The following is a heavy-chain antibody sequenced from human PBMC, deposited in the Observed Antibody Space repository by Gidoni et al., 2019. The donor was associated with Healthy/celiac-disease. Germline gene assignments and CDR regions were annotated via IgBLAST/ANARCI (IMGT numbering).Heavy chain of an antibody. CDR3: ARLQLYGLGSGSRDY. D-gene: IGHD3-10*01. Sequence: VQLQQWGAGLLKPSETLSLTCPVYGGSFSGYYWSWIRQPPGKGLEWIGEINHSGSTNYNPSLKSRVTISVDTSKNQFSLKLSSVTAADTAVYYCARLQLYGLGSGSRDYWGQGTLVTVSS. V-gene: IGHV4-34*01. CDR2: INHSGST. J-gene: IGHJ4*02. CDR1: GGSFSGYY.